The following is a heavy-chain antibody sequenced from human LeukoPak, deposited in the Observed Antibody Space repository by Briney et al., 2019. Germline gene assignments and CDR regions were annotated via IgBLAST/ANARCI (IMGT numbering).Heavy chain of an antibody. CDR2: IRNDGSNK. V-gene: IGHV3-30*02. J-gene: IGHJ5*01. Sequence: PGGSLRLSCVASGFTFSSNGMHWVRQAPGKGLEWVAFIRNDGSNKYYVDSVKGRFTIYRDNSKNTLYLQMNSLRAEDTAVYYCASRLAAAAINWFDPWGQGTLVTVSS. CDR3: ASRLAAAAINWFDP. CDR1: GFTFSSNG. D-gene: IGHD6-13*01.